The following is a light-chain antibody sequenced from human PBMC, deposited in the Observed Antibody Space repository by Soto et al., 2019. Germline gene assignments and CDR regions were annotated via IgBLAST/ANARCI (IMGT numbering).Light chain of an antibody. CDR2: DAS. Sequence: DIQMTQSPSTLSASVGDRVTITCRASQSISSWLAWYQQKPGKAPKLLIYDASSLESGVPSRFSRSGSGTEFYLTISSLQPDDFASYYSQQYNSYSPGYTFGQGTKLEIK. J-gene: IGKJ2*01. CDR3: QQYNSYSPGYT. CDR1: QSISSW. V-gene: IGKV1-5*01.